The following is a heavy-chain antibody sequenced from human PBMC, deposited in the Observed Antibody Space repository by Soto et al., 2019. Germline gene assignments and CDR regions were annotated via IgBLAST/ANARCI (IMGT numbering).Heavy chain of an antibody. Sequence: QLQLQESGSGLVKPSQTLSLTCGVSGGSISNDGYSWSRIRQPPGKGLEWIGFIYFSGSTYYNPSLKSRVTISVVVSKNQFSLRLSSVTAADTAVYYCARGDGDRNFDFWGQGTLVSVSS. V-gene: IGHV4-30-2*01. D-gene: IGHD4-17*01. CDR2: IYFSGST. J-gene: IGHJ4*02. CDR3: ARGDGDRNFDF. CDR1: GGSISNDGYS.